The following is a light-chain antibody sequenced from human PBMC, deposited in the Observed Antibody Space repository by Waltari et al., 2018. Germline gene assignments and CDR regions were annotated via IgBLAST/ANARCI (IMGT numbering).Light chain of an antibody. Sequence: ILLTQSPATLSVSPGERATLSCRASQNIDTRLAWYQHKPGQAPRLLIYGASTRAADIPARFSGSGFGTDFSLTMNSLQSEDFAVYYCQQYLQWPPAITFGPGTRLDFK. CDR3: QQYLQWPPAIT. CDR1: QNIDTR. CDR2: GAS. V-gene: IGKV3-15*01. J-gene: IGKJ5*01.